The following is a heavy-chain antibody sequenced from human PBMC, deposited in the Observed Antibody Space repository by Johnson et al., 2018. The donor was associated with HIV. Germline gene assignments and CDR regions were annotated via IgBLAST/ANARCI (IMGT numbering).Heavy chain of an antibody. V-gene: IGHV3-NL1*01. CDR3: ARAGKTVTFDI. D-gene: IGHD1-14*01. Sequence: QVQLVESGGGLVKPGRSLRLSCAASGFTFSSYAMHWVRQAPGKGLEWVSVFYSGDSTNYADSVTGRFTISRDNAKNTLYLQMNSLRAEDTAVYYCARAGKTVTFDIWGQGTMVTVSS. CDR2: FYSGDST. J-gene: IGHJ3*02. CDR1: GFTFSSYA.